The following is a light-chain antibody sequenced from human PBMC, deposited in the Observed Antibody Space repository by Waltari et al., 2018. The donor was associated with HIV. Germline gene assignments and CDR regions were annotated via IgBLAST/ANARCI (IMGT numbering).Light chain of an antibody. V-gene: IGLV2-14*01. J-gene: IGLJ1*01. CDR1: SSDVGGYHY. Sequence: QSALTQPASVSGSPGQSITISCTGTSSDVGGYHYVSWYQQFPGKAPKLMISEVSNRPSGVPDRFSGSKSGASASLAISGLRSEDEADYYCAAWDDSLRGSYVFGPGTKVTVL. CDR3: AAWDDSLRGSYV. CDR2: EVS.